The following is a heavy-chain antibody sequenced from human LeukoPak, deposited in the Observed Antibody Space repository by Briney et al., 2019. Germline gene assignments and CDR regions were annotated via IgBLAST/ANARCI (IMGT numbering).Heavy chain of an antibody. J-gene: IGHJ4*02. CDR2: ISHTGDI. D-gene: IGHD3-22*01. CDR3: ARSSGSYRPFDS. V-gene: IGHV3-48*03. Sequence: GGPLRLSCAASGFTFSSFEMNWVRQAPARGLEWISHISHTGDIKYADSVKGRFTLSRDNAKNSQYLQMTSLRAEDTAVYYCARSSGSYRPFDSWGQGTVVTVSS. CDR1: GFTFSSFE.